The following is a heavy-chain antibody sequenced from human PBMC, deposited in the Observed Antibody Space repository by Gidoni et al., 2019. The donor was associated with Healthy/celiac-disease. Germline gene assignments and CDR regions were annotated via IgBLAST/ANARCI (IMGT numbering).Heavy chain of an antibody. J-gene: IGHJ6*02. CDR3: ARDHLSNPYYYGMDV. Sequence: QVPLVESGGGLVKPGGSLRLSCAASGLPFSDYYMSWIRQAPGKGLEWVSYISSFSTTIYYADSVKGRFTISRDNAENSLYLQMNSLRAEDTAVYYCARDHLSNPYYYGMDVWGQGTTVTVSS. V-gene: IGHV3-11*01. CDR1: GLPFSDYY. CDR2: ISSFSTTI. D-gene: IGHD4-4*01.